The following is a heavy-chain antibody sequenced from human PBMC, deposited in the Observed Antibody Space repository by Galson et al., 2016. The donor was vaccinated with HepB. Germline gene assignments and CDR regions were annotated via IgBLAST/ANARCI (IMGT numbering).Heavy chain of an antibody. V-gene: IGHV3-7*03. Sequence: SLRLSCAASGFTFSRSWMSWVRQAPGKGLEWVANINGNGNEKYYVGSIRGRFTISRDNAKNSLYLQMNSLRADDTAVYYCARELIVGPAEYFQDWGQGTLVTVSS. D-gene: IGHD2/OR15-2a*01. CDR1: GFTFSRSW. CDR3: ARELIVGPAEYFQD. J-gene: IGHJ1*01. CDR2: INGNGNEK.